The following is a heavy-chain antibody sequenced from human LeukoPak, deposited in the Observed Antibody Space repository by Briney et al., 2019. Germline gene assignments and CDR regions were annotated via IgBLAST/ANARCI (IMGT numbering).Heavy chain of an antibody. CDR1: VGSISNGSYT. CDR3: ARGIRIPVTGRYFYYYMDV. CDR2: IYTSGST. D-gene: IGHD6-19*01. Sequence: SQTLSLTCTFSVGSISNGSYTWNWIRQPAGKGLEWIGQIYTSGSTNYRSSLTSRVTISRDTSKNQFSLKLSSVTAADTAVYYCARGIRIPVTGRYFYYYMDVWGNGTTVTVSS. V-gene: IGHV4-61*09. J-gene: IGHJ6*03.